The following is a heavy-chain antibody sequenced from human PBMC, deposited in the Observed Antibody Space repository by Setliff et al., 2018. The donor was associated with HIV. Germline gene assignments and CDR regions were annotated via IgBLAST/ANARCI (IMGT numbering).Heavy chain of an antibody. D-gene: IGHD3-3*01. Sequence: PSETLSLTCAVYGETFNGYFWTWIRQSPGKGLEWIGSVSYSGSTYYNPSLKSRVTISVDTSKNQFSLNLSSVTAADTAVYYCAISNFWSGYSTSPPDYFDYWGQGMLVTVSS. J-gene: IGHJ4*02. CDR1: GETFNGYF. V-gene: IGHV4-38-2*01. CDR2: VSYSGST. CDR3: AISNFWSGYSTSPPDYFDY.